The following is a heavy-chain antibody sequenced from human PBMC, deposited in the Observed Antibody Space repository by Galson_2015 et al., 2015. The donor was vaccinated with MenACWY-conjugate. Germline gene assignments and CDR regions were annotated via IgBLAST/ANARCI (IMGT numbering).Heavy chain of an antibody. CDR1: GFTFNNYA. J-gene: IGHJ4*02. CDR3: AKGLWESFDY. D-gene: IGHD3-16*01. V-gene: IGHV3-23*01. CDR2: IGNSGGST. Sequence: SLRLSCAASGFTFNNYAMNWVRQAPGKGLEWVSVIGNSGGSTSYADSVKGRFTISRDNSKNTLYLQMNSLRAEDTAVYYCAKGLWESFDYWGQGTLVTVSS.